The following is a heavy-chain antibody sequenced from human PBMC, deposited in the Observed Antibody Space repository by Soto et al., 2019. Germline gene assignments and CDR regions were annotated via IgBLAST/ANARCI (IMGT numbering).Heavy chain of an antibody. D-gene: IGHD3-9*01. Sequence: GGSLRLSCAASGFTFSSYAMHWVRQAPGKGLEWVAVISYDGSNKYYADSVKGRFTISRDNSKNTLYLQMNSLRAEDTAVYYCARPRTMYYDILTGYYQHWGQGTLVTVSS. V-gene: IGHV3-30-3*01. J-gene: IGHJ1*01. CDR3: ARPRTMYYDILTGYYQH. CDR1: GFTFSSYA. CDR2: ISYDGSNK.